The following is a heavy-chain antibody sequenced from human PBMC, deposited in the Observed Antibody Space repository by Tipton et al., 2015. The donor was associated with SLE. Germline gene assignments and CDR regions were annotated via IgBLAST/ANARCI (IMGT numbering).Heavy chain of an antibody. CDR3: ARLNDATAIASFDY. J-gene: IGHJ4*02. CDR2: INHSGST. V-gene: IGHV4-34*01. CDR1: GGSFSGYY. Sequence: LRLSCAVYGGSFSGYYWSWIRQPPGKGLEWIGEINHSGSTNYNPSLKSRVTISLDTSKNQFSLTLSSVTAADTAVYYCARLNDATAIASFDYWGQGNLVTVSS. D-gene: IGHD2-21*02.